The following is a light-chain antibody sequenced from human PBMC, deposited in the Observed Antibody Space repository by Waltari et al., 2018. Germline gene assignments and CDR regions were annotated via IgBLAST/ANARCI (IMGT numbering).Light chain of an antibody. V-gene: IGKV1-5*03. CDR2: KTF. CDR1: QSISTS. Sequence: DIQLTQSPSTLSASVGDRVTITCRASQSISTSLAWFQQKPGNPPKLLIYKTFNLERGVPPRFIGSGSGTEFTLTITSLQPDDFATYYCQQYSTSSMFSFGQGTKLEIK. J-gene: IGKJ2*03. CDR3: QQYSTSSMFS.